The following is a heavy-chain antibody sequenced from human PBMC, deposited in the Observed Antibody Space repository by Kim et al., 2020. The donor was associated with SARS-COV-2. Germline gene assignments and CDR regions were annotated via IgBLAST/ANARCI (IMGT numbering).Heavy chain of an antibody. J-gene: IGHJ5*02. CDR1: GYSFTSYW. D-gene: IGHD2-2*01. CDR2: IDPSDSYT. CDR3: ASPEMRYCSSTSCSSFDP. Sequence: GESLKISCKGSGYSFTSYWISWVRQMPGKGLEWMGRIDPSDSYTNYSPSFQGHVTISADKSISTAYLQWSSLKASDTAMYYCASPEMRYCSSTSCSSFDPWGQGTLVTVSS. V-gene: IGHV5-10-1*01.